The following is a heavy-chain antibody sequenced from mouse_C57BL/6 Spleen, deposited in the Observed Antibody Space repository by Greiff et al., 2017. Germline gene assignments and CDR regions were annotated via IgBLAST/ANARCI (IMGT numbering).Heavy chain of an antibody. CDR1: GYSFTDYN. Sequence: VHVKQSGPELVKPGASVKISCKASGYSFTDYNMNWVKQSHGKSLEWIGVINPNYGTTSYNQKFKGKATLTVDQSSSTAYMQLNSLTSEDSAVYYCARGWDEYYAMDYWGQGTSVTVSS. V-gene: IGHV1-39*01. CDR3: ARGWDEYYAMDY. CDR2: INPNYGTT. D-gene: IGHD4-1*01. J-gene: IGHJ4*01.